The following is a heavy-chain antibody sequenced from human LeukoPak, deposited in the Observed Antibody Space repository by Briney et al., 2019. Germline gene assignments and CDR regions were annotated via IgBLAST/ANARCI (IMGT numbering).Heavy chain of an antibody. CDR2: IYYSGST. V-gene: IGHV4-31*03. Sequence: SQTLSLTCTVSGGSISSGGYYWSWIRQHPGKGLEWIGYIYYSGSTYYNPSLKSRVTISVDTSKNQFSLKLSSVTAADTAVYYCARAPIRNYYYYYMDVWGKGTTVTVSS. J-gene: IGHJ6*03. CDR3: ARAPIRNYYYYYMDV. CDR1: GGSISSGGYY.